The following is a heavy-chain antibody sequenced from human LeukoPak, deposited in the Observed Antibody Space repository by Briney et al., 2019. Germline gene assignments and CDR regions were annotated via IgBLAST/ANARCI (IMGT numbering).Heavy chain of an antibody. V-gene: IGHV4-39*07. D-gene: IGHD3-9*01. CDR2: LYYGGST. Sequence: PSETLSLTCTVSGGSISSASYFWGWIRQPPGKGLEWIGTLYYGGSTYYNASLKSRVTMSGDTSRNQFSLKLNSVTAADTAVYYCAKAGVWLPAVWGQGTLVTVSS. CDR1: GGSISSASYF. CDR3: AKAGVWLPAV. J-gene: IGHJ4*02.